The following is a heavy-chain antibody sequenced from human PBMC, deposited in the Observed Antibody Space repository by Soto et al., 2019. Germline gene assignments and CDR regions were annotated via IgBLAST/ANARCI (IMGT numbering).Heavy chain of an antibody. Sequence: GGSLRLSCTASGFTFGDYAMSWFRQAPGKGLEWVGFIRSKAYGGTTEYAASVKGRFTISRDDSKSIAYLQMNSLKTEDTAVYYCTRDPPTPIAAAAEYNWFDPWGQGTLVTVSS. D-gene: IGHD6-13*01. CDR3: TRDPPTPIAAAAEYNWFDP. CDR1: GFTFGDYA. J-gene: IGHJ5*02. V-gene: IGHV3-49*03. CDR2: IRSKAYGGTT.